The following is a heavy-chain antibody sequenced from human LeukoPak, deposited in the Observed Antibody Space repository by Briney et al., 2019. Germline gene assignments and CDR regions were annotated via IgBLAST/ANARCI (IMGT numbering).Heavy chain of an antibody. CDR3: ARGKYDYVWGSSGIDY. V-gene: IGHV4-39*07. Sequence: SETLSLTCTVSGGSISSSSYYWGWIRQPPGKGLEWIGSIYYSGSTYYNPSLKSRVTISVDTSKNQFSLKLSSVTAADTAVYYCARGKYDYVWGSSGIDYWGQGTLVTVSS. CDR2: IYYSGST. D-gene: IGHD3-16*01. J-gene: IGHJ4*02. CDR1: GGSISSSSYY.